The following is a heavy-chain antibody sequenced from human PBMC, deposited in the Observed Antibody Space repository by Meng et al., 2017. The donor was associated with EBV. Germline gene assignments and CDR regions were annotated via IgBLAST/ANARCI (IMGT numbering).Heavy chain of an antibody. Sequence: QVQLQESGPGLVKPSXXLSLTCXVSGGSVNNESYYWGWIRQPPGKGLEYIGYIYYTGSTNYNSSLKSRVTISLDKSKNQFSLKLTSLTAADTAIYYCARGDYTNYPRWFDPWGPGTMVTVSS. CDR3: ARGDYTNYPRWFDP. J-gene: IGHJ5*02. CDR1: GGSVNNESYY. CDR2: IYYTGST. D-gene: IGHD4-11*01. V-gene: IGHV4-61*01.